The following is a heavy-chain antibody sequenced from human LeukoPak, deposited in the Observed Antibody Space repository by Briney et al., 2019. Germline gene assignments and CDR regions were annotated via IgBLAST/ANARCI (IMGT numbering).Heavy chain of an antibody. CDR3: ARTDYDSWSGSKRDDAFDI. J-gene: IGHJ3*02. V-gene: IGHV3-64*01. D-gene: IGHD3-3*01. CDR1: GFTFSSYA. CDR2: ISSNGGST. Sequence: GGSLRLSCAASGFTFSSYAMHWVRQAPGKGLEYVSAISSNGGSTYYANSVKGRFTISRDNSKNTLYLQMGSLRAEDMAVYYCARTDYDSWSGSKRDDAFDIWGQGTMVTVSS.